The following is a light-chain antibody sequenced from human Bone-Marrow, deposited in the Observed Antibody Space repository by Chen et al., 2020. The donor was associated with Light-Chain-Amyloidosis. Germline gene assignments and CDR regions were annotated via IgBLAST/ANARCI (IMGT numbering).Light chain of an antibody. CDR3: QAYDTSLSGRV. V-gene: IGLV1-40*01. CDR2: DNT. Sequence: QSVLTQSPSVSGAPGQRVTISCTGSSPNIGAGYDVHWYQQLPGTAPKLLIYDNTNRPTVVPDLFAGSQYGTSASLAITVLQAEDEADYYCQAYDTSLSGRVFGGGTKLTVL. J-gene: IGLJ3*02. CDR1: SPNIGAGYD.